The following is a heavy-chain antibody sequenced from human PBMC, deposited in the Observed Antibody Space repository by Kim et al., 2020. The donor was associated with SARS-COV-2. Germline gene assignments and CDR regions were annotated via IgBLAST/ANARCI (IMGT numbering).Heavy chain of an antibody. V-gene: IGHV3-15*01. J-gene: IGHJ3*02. Sequence: KGRFTISRDESKNTLYLQMNSLKTEDTAVYYCTTEVLLWFGELFKDAFDIWGQGTMVTVSS. CDR3: TTEVLLWFGELFKDAFDI. D-gene: IGHD3-10*01.